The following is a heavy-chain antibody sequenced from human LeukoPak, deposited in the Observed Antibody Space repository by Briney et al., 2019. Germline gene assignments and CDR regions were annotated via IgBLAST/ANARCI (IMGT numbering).Heavy chain of an antibody. D-gene: IGHD2-15*01. V-gene: IGHV3-30*19. CDR3: ARVQDPIYYYYGMDV. CDR2: ISYDGSNK. CDR1: RFTFSNSI. Sequence: PGGSLRLSCASSRFTFSNSIFHWVRQAPGKRLEWVAVISYDGSNKYYADSVKGRFTISRDNSKNTLYLQMNSLRAEDTAVYYCARVQDPIYYYYGMDVWGQGTTVTVSS. J-gene: IGHJ6*02.